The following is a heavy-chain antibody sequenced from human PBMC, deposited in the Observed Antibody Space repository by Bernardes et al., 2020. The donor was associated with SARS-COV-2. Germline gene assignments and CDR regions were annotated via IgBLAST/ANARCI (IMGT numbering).Heavy chain of an antibody. J-gene: IGHJ6*02. CDR3: AKGSMGGSYSYYYYGMDV. CDR1: GFTFSSYA. V-gene: IGHV3-23*01. Sequence: GVLRLSCAASGFTFSSYAMSWVRQAPGKGLEWVSAISGSGGSTYYADSVKGRFTISRDNSKNTLYLQMNSLRAEDTAVYYCAKGSMGGSYSYYYYGMDVWGQGTTVTVSS. D-gene: IGHD1-26*01. CDR2: ISGSGGST.